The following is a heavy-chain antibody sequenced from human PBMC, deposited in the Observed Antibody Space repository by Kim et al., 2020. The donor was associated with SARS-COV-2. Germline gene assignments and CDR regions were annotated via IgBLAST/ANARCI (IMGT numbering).Heavy chain of an antibody. CDR2: INTNTGSP. J-gene: IGHJ5*02. V-gene: IGHV7-4-1*02. Sequence: ASVKVSCKASGYTFTSYAMNWVRQVPGQGLEWMGWINTNTGSPTYARGFTGRFAFSLDTSVGTAYLHISSLRAEDTAIYYCARDPSDYGDYPWGQGTLVTVSS. D-gene: IGHD4-17*01. CDR1: GYTFTSYA. CDR3: ARDPSDYGDYP.